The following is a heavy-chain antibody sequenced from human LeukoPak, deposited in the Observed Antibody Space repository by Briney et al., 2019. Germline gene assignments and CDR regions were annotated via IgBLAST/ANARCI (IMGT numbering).Heavy chain of an antibody. Sequence: PGRSLRLSCAASGFTFNDYAMHWVRHAPGKGLGWVSGIGWNSHIIGYEDSVKGRFTISRDNARNSLSLQMNSLRAEDTAFYYCAKDRDSSGFAPYFDYWGQGILVTVSS. J-gene: IGHJ4*02. V-gene: IGHV3-9*01. CDR3: AKDRDSSGFAPYFDY. CDR2: IGWNSHII. D-gene: IGHD3-22*01. CDR1: GFTFNDYA.